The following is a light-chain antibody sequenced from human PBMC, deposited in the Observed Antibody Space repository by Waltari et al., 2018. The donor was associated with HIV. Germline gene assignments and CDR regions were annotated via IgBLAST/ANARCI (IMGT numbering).Light chain of an antibody. Sequence: DIVLTQSPDTLSLSPGERATLPCRASQSVGSFLVGYQQIPGQAPRLLIYDASKRATGIPSRFSGRGSGTDCTLTIASLEPEDFGVDYCQQRTNWHPYSFGQGTKLEI. CDR1: QSVGSF. J-gene: IGKJ2*03. V-gene: IGKV3-11*01. CDR3: QQRTNWHPYS. CDR2: DAS.